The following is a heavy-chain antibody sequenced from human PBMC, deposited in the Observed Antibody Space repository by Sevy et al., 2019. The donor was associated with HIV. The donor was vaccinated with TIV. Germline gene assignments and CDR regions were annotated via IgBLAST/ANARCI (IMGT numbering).Heavy chain of an antibody. CDR2: IYPGDSDT. CDR1: GYSFTSYW. V-gene: IGHV5-51*01. J-gene: IGHJ6*03. Sequence: GESLKISCKGSGYSFTSYWIGWVRQMPGKGLEWMGIIYPGDSDTRYSPSFQGQVTISADKSISTAYLQWSSLRASDTAMYYCARQGDYYGSVSRTDYYYYYMDVWGKGTTVTVSS. D-gene: IGHD3-10*01. CDR3: ARQGDYYGSVSRTDYYYYYMDV.